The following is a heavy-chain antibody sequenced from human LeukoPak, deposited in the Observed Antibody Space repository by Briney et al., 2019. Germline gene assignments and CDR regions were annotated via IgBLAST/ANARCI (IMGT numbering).Heavy chain of an antibody. J-gene: IGHJ4*02. CDR1: GDTFTSYY. D-gene: IGHD1-26*01. CDR2: INPSGGST. CDR3: ARDRESYPPVSFDY. V-gene: IGHV1-46*01. Sequence: ASVKVSCKASGDTFTSYYMHWVRQAPGQGLEWMGIINPSGGSTNYAQKFQGRVTMTRDTSASTVYMELSSLRSEDTAVYYCARDRESYPPVSFDYWGQGTLVTVSS.